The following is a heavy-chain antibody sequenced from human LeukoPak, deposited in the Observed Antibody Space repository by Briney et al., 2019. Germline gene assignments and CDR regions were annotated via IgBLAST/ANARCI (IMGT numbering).Heavy chain of an antibody. Sequence: GESLRLSCAASGFTFSNRWMHWVRQVSGKGLVWVSRINTDGSDTSYADSVEGRFTISRDNARNTLYLQMNSLRPEDTAVYYCARNNWGIDDWGQGTLVTVSS. J-gene: IGHJ4*02. CDR3: ARNNWGIDD. CDR1: GFTFSNRW. D-gene: IGHD7-27*01. V-gene: IGHV3-74*01. CDR2: INTDGSDT.